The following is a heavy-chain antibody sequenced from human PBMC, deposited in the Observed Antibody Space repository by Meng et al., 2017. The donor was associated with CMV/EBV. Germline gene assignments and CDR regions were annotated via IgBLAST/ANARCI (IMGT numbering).Heavy chain of an antibody. CDR3: ARGQDSSSSDYYYYAMDV. Sequence: GGSLRLSCKASGGTLSSYAISWVRQAPGQGLEWMGGIIPIYGTANYAQKFQGRVTITTDESTSTAYMELGSLRSEDTAVYYCARGQDSSSSDYYYYAMDVWGQGTTVTVSS. V-gene: IGHV1-69*05. CDR2: IIPIYGTA. CDR1: GGTLSSYA. D-gene: IGHD6-6*01. J-gene: IGHJ6*02.